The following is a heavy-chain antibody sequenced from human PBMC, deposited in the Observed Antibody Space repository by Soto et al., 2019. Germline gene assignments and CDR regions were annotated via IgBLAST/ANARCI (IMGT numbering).Heavy chain of an antibody. D-gene: IGHD3-10*01. CDR2: IYSGGST. CDR3: VREYLFGEEPY. Sequence: EVQLVESGGGLVQPGGSLRLSCAASGFTVSSNYMSWVRQAPGKGLEWVSVIYSGGSTYYADSVKGRFTISRDNSKNTLYLQMNSLRPEDTAVYYCVREYLFGEEPYWGQGTLVTVSS. J-gene: IGHJ4*02. CDR1: GFTVSSNY. V-gene: IGHV3-53*04.